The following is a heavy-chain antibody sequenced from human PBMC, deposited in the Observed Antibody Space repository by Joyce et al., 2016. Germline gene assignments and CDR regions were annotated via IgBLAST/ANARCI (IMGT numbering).Heavy chain of an antibody. Sequence: QLEESGGTLVHPGGSLRLSCKVLYRLSNKNVMAWVRQAPGRGLEWVSASGASGGGRYYADTVRGLFTVSRDNSKSMMYLEMTSLQIEDTAVYYCARARTVVVAYTLRDGFDVWGQGTQVAVSS. CDR1: YRLSNKNV. CDR2: SGASGGGR. J-gene: IGHJ3*01. CDR3: ARARTVVVAYTLRDGFDV. V-gene: IGHV3-23*04. D-gene: IGHD2-15*01.